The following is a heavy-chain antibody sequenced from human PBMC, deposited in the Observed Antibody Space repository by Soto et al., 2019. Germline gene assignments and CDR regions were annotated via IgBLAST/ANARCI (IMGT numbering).Heavy chain of an antibody. D-gene: IGHD5-18*01. CDR3: AKDRQLWSQKYNWFDP. CDR2: ISGSGGST. V-gene: IGHV3-23*01. J-gene: IGHJ5*02. CDR1: GFTFSSYA. Sequence: GGSLRLSCAASGFTFSSYAMSWVRQAPGKGLEWVSAISGSGGSTYYADSVKGRFTISRDNSKNTLYLQMNSLRAEDTAVYYCAKDRQLWSQKYNWFDPWGQGTLVTVSS.